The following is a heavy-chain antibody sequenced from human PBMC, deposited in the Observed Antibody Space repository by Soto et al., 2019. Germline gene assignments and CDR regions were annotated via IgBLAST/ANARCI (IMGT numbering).Heavy chain of an antibody. CDR3: ARSRTYYDFWSGYSI. CDR2: IWYDGSNK. V-gene: IGHV3-33*01. Sequence: PGGSLRLSCAASGFTFSSYGMHWVRQAPGKGLEWVVVIWYDGSNKYYADSVKGRFTISRDNSKNTLYLQMNSLRAEDTAVYYCARSRTYYDFWSGYSIWGQGTLVTVSS. D-gene: IGHD3-3*01. J-gene: IGHJ4*02. CDR1: GFTFSSYG.